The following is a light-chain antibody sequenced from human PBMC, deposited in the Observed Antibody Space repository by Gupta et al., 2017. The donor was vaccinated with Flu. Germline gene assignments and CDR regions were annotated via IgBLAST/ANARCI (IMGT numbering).Light chain of an antibody. CDR1: QSVSRK. V-gene: IGKV3-15*01. CDR3: QQYNDWPLYT. Sequence: EGATLSCRASQSVSRKFAWYQQKPDQAPRLLIYGASTRATGIPARFSGGGSGTEFTLTISSLQSEDFAVYYCQQYNDWPLYTFGQGTKLEIK. J-gene: IGKJ2*01. CDR2: GAS.